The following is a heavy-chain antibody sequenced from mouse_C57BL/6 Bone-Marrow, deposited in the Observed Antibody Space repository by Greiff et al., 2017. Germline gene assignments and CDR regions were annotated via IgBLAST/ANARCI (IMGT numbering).Heavy chain of an antibody. V-gene: IGHV1-81*01. CDR2: IYPGSGNT. J-gene: IGHJ1*03. CDR3: ARRRSSYYSNYRYWCFDV. CDR1: GYTFTSYG. D-gene: IGHD2-5*01. Sequence: VQLQQSGAELARPGASVKLSCKASGYTFTSYGISWVKQRPGQGLEWIGEIYPGSGNTYYNEKFKGKATLTADKSSSTAYMELRSLTSEDSAVYFSARRRSSYYSNYRYWCFDVWGTGATVTVSS.